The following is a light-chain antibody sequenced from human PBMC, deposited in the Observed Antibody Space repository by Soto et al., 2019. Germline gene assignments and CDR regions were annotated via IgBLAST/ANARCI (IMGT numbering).Light chain of an antibody. V-gene: IGKV3-15*01. CDR3: QQYSNWPYT. Sequence: EIVMTQYPVTLSVSPGERAALSCRASQNVGSNFAWYQQRPGQAPRVLIFGTSTRATGVPARFSGSGSGTDFTLTISSRQSEDVAVYYCQQYSNWPYTLGQGTRLEIK. CDR1: QNVGSN. J-gene: IGKJ2*01. CDR2: GTS.